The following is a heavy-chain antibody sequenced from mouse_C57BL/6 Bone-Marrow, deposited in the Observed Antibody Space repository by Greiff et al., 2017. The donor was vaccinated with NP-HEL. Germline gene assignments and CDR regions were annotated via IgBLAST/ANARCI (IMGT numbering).Heavy chain of an antibody. Sequence: EVQGVASGGGLVTPGGSLKLSCAASGFTFSDYGMHWVRQAPEKGLEWVAYISSGSSTISYADTVKGRFTISRDNAKNTLFLQMTSLRSEDTAMYYCARPYYYGSSFAMDYWGQGTSVTVSS. CDR3: ARPYYYGSSFAMDY. CDR1: GFTFSDYG. V-gene: IGHV5-17*01. J-gene: IGHJ4*01. D-gene: IGHD1-1*01. CDR2: ISSGSSTI.